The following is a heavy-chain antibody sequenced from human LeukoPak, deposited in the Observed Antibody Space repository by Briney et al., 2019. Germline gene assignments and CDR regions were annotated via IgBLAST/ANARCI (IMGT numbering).Heavy chain of an antibody. D-gene: IGHD4-23*01. J-gene: IGHJ4*02. V-gene: IGHV3-48*03. CDR3: ARDFSGTSDY. CDR2: ISSSASTI. CDR1: GFTFSSYE. Sequence: GGSLRLSCVASGFTFSSYEMNWVRQAPGKGLEWVSYISSSASTIYYADSVEGRFTISRDNAKNSLFLQMNSLRAEDTAVYYCARDFSGTSDYWGQGTLVTVSS.